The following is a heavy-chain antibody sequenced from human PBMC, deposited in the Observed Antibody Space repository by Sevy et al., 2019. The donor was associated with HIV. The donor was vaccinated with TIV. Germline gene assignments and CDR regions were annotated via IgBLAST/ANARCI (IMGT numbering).Heavy chain of an antibody. CDR1: GFTFSSYW. V-gene: IGHV3-7*01. Sequence: GGSLRLSCAASGFTFSSYWMSWVRQAPGKGLEWLATINHDGSETYYVDSVKGRFTISRHNPRKSVYLQMTSLSAEDTAVYYCARLFYGSADYWGQGTLVTVSS. D-gene: IGHD3-10*01. J-gene: IGHJ4*02. CDR3: ARLFYGSADY. CDR2: INHDGSET.